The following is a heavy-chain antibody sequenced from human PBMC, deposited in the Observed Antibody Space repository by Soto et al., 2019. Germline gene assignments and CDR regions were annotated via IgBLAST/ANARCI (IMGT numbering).Heavy chain of an antibody. J-gene: IGHJ4*02. CDR1: GFTFDDYA. CDR3: AKSNKWELPYYFDY. CDR2: ISWNSGSI. Sequence: GGSLRLSCAASGFTFDDYAMHWVRLAPGKGLEWVSGISWNSGSIGYADSVKGRFTISRDNAKNSLYLQMNSLRAEDTALYYCAKSNKWELPYYFDYWGQGTLVTVSS. V-gene: IGHV3-9*01. D-gene: IGHD1-26*01.